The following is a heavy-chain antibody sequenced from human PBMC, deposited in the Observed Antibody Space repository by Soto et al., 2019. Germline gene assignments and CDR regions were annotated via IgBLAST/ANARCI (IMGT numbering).Heavy chain of an antibody. V-gene: IGHV3-23*01. CDR3: AKVRAMFCSSNNCYYYDY. Sequence: ELQLLESGGGVVQPGTSLRLSCEASAFTFSSYAMSWVRQAPGKGLEWVSAISGSGGSTFYADSVKGRFTISRDNSKNTLYMQMNRLRAEDTAVYFCAKVRAMFCSSNNCYYYDYWVQGTLVTVSS. D-gene: IGHD2-2*01. J-gene: IGHJ4*02. CDR1: AFTFSSYA. CDR2: ISGSGGST.